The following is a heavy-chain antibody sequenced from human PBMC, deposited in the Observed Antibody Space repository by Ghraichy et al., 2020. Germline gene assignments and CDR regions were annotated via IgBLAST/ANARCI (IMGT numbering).Heavy chain of an antibody. J-gene: IGHJ4*02. CDR3: ARAHDSSGYYSLLLGVDY. Sequence: ASVKVSCKTSGYHFVNYGFSWVRQAPGQGLKWIGWISPYNGNIHYAQKFQGRVTLTTDTSTSTASMELRSLSLDDTAVYYCARAHDSSGYYSLLLGVDYWGQGTLVTVTS. CDR1: GYHFVNYG. D-gene: IGHD3-22*01. V-gene: IGHV1-18*01. CDR2: ISPYNGNI.